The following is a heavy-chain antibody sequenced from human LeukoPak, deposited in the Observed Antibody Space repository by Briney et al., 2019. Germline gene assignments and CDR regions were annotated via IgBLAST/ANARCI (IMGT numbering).Heavy chain of an antibody. J-gene: IGHJ4*02. CDR2: MNPNSGNT. D-gene: IGHD4-17*01. CDR1: GCTFTSYD. CDR3: ARGMGTTVTTEFDY. V-gene: IGHV1-8*01. Sequence: ASVKVSCKASGCTFTSYDINWVRQATGQGLEWMGWMNPNSGNTGYAQKFQGRVTMTRNTSISTAYMELSSLRSEDTAVYYCARGMGTTVTTEFDYWGQGTLVTVSS.